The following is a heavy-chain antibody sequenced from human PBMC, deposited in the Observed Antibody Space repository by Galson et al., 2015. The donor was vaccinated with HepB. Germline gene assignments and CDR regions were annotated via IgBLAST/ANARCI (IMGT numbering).Heavy chain of an antibody. Sequence: SLKVSCKASGYTFTSYDINWVRQAPGQGLEWVGGMNPKNGDTDYAQKFQGRVTMTRDTSISTAYMELSSLISEDTAVYYCARNPAYTGWFDPWGQGTLVTVSS. CDR1: GYTFTSYD. CDR2: MNPKNGDT. D-gene: IGHD3-16*01. V-gene: IGHV1-8*01. J-gene: IGHJ5*02. CDR3: ARNPAYTGWFDP.